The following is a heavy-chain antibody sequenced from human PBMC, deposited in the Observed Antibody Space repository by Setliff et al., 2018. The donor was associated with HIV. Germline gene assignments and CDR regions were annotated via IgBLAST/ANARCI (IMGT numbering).Heavy chain of an antibody. J-gene: IGHJ4*01. V-gene: IGHV4-4*08. Sequence: PSETLSLTCSVSSGSMTGHYWTWVRQPPGKGLEWIRYLHSLGSSRVSDTPNYSPSLKSRITISLDTSKRQFSLTMTSVTAADTAVYYCARGLSSQTYWGTRPLGFDYWGQGSLVTV. CDR2: LHSLGSSRVSDTP. CDR1: SGSMTGHY. D-gene: IGHD2-2*01. CDR3: ARGLSSQTYWGTRPLGFDY.